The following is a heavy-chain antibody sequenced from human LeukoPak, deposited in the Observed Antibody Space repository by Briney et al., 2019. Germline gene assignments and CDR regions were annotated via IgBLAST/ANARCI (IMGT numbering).Heavy chain of an antibody. CDR2: IVVGSGNT. CDR1: GFTFTSSA. V-gene: IGHV1-58*02. J-gene: IGHJ6*02. D-gene: IGHD2-2*01. CDR3: ATRPLRYYYYGMDV. Sequence: ASVKVSCKASGFTFTSSAMRWVRQARGQRLEWIGWIVVGSGNTNYAQKFQERVTITRDMSTSTAYMELSSLRSEDTAVYYCATRPLRYYYYGMDVWGQGTTVTVSS.